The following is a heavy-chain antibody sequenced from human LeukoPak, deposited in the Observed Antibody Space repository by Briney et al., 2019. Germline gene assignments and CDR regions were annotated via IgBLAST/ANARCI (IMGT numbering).Heavy chain of an antibody. Sequence: GRSLRLSCTASGFTFGDYAMSWARQAPGKGLEWVGFIRSKAYGGTTEYAASVKGRFTISRDDSKSIAYLQMNSLKTEDTAVYYCTRGGSGSYSRDYYYMDVWGKGTTVTVSS. CDR1: GFTFGDYA. CDR2: IRSKAYGGTT. D-gene: IGHD3-10*01. J-gene: IGHJ6*03. V-gene: IGHV3-49*04. CDR3: TRGGSGSYSRDYYYMDV.